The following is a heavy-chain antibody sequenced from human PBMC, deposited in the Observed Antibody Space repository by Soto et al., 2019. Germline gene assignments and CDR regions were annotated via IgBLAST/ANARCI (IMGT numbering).Heavy chain of an antibody. CDR1: GFRFSSYS. CDR2: ISSSSTTI. CDR3: ARDREYCSGCRCYETGSDY. J-gene: IGHJ4*02. Sequence: EVQLVEPGGDLVQPGGSLRLSCVASGFRFSSYSMNWVRQAPGTGLEWVSDISSSSTTIDYADSVKGRLTISRDNAKKSLYLQMNSLRAEDTAVYDCARDREYCSGCRCYETGSDYWGQGTLVTVSS. D-gene: IGHD2-15*01. V-gene: IGHV3-48*01.